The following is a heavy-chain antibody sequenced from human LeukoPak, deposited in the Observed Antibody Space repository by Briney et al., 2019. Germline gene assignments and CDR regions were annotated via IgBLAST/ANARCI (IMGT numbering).Heavy chain of an antibody. V-gene: IGHV1-69*13. J-gene: IGHJ6*03. CDR3: ARRQYSSSWYSNYYYYYMDV. CDR2: IIPIFGTA. CDR1: GGTFSSYA. Sequence: SVKVSCKASGGTFSSYAFSWARQAPGQGLEWMGGIIPIFGTANYAQKFQGRVTITADESTSTAYMELSSLRSEDTAVYYCARRQYSSSWYSNYYYYYMDVWGKGTTVTVSS. D-gene: IGHD6-13*01.